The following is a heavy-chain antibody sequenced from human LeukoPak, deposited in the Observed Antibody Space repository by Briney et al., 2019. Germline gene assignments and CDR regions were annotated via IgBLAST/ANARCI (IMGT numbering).Heavy chain of an antibody. CDR1: GFTFSSYS. J-gene: IGHJ4*02. V-gene: IGHV3-21*01. CDR3: ARDFYGDYVGYYFDY. CDR2: ISSSSSYI. Sequence: GGSLRLSCAASGFTFSSYSMNWVRQAPGKGLEWVSSISSSSSYIYYADSVKGRFTISRDNAKNSLYLQMNSLRAEDTAVYYCARDFYGDYVGYYFDYWGQGTLVTVSS. D-gene: IGHD4-17*01.